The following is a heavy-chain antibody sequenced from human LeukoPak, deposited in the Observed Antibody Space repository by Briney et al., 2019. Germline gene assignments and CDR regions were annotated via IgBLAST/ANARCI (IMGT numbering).Heavy chain of an antibody. CDR1: GFTFSSYS. D-gene: IGHD3-22*01. Sequence: GGSLRLSCAASGFTFSSYSMNWVRQAPGKGLEWVSAISGSGGSTYYADSVKGRFTISRDNSKNTLYLQMNSLRAEDTAVYYCAKGHDSSGYYYSDAFDIWGQGTMVTVSS. J-gene: IGHJ3*02. CDR2: ISGSGGST. V-gene: IGHV3-23*01. CDR3: AKGHDSSGYYYSDAFDI.